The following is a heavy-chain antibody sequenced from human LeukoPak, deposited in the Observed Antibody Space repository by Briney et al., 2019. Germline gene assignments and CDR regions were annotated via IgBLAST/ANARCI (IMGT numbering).Heavy chain of an antibody. J-gene: IGHJ4*02. CDR3: ARGGDYYDNSGRFDY. CDR1: GGSVSSGDYY. D-gene: IGHD3-22*01. CDR2: VYHSGET. V-gene: IGHV4-30-2*01. Sequence: PSETLSLTCTVSGGSVSSGDYYWSWIRQPPGKGLEWIGSVYHSGETYYNPSLNSRVTISVDRSKNQLSLKLNSVTAADTAIYYCARGGDYYDNSGRFDYWGQGTLVTVSS.